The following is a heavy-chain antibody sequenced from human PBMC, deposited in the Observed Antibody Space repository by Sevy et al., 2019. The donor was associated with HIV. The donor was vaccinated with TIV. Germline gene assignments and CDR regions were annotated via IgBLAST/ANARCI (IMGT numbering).Heavy chain of an antibody. Sequence: GGSLRLSCAASGFTFSSYWMSWVRQAPGKGLEWLATINLDGSETFYVDSVKGRFTISRHNPRKSVYLQMTSLIAEDTAVYYCARLFYGSADYWGQGTLVTVSS. J-gene: IGHJ4*02. V-gene: IGHV3-7*01. CDR2: INLDGSET. CDR1: GFTFSSYW. CDR3: ARLFYGSADY. D-gene: IGHD3-10*01.